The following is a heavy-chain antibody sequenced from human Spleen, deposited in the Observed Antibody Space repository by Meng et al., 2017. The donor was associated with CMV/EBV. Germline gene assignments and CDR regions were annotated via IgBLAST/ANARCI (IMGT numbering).Heavy chain of an antibody. D-gene: IGHD5-12*01. J-gene: IGHJ5*02. Sequence: SETLSLTCAVYGGSFSGYYWSWIRQTPGKGLEWIGEINDSGITNYNPSLRSRLTISVDTAKNQFSLKVTSVTAADTAVYYCVRPEYSRSPWFDPWGPGTLVTVSS. CDR3: VRPEYSRSPWFDP. CDR1: GGSFSGYY. V-gene: IGHV4-34*01. CDR2: INDSGIT.